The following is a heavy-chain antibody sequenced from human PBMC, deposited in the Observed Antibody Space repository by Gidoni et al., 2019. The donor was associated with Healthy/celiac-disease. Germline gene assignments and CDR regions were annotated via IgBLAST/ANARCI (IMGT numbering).Heavy chain of an antibody. V-gene: IGHV3-23*01. J-gene: IGHJ4*02. D-gene: IGHD2-2*01. CDR2: LRGRCGST. CDR3: AKDHAVYCSSTSCFPYYFDY. Sequence: EVQLLESGGGLVQPGGSLRLSCAASGFTVSSYAMRWVRQAPGKGLEWVSALRGRCGSTYYADAVKGRFTISRDNSKNTLDLQMNSLRAEDTAVYYCAKDHAVYCSSTSCFPYYFDYWGQGTLVTVSS. CDR1: GFTVSSYA.